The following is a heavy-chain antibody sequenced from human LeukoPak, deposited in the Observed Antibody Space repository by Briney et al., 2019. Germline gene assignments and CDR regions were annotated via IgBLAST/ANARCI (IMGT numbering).Heavy chain of an antibody. Sequence: SETLSLTCTVSGGSISSHYWSWIRQPPGKGLEWIGYIYYSGSTNYNPSLKSRVTISVDTSKNQFSLKLSSVTAADTAVYYCARGPYSSSWYSWGQETLVTVSS. V-gene: IGHV4-59*11. J-gene: IGHJ4*02. D-gene: IGHD6-13*01. CDR3: ARGPYSSSWYS. CDR1: GGSISSHY. CDR2: IYYSGST.